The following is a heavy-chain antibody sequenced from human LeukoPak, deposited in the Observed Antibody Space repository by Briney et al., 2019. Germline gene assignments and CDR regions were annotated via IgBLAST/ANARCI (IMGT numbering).Heavy chain of an antibody. J-gene: IGHJ5*02. V-gene: IGHV4-59*01. Sequence: SETLSLTCTVSGGSISSYYWSWIRQPPGKGLEWIGYIYYSGSTNYNPSLKSRVTISVDTSKNQFSLKLSSVTAADTAVYYCARSVLLRFGVFDPWGQGTLVTVSS. CDR3: ARSVLLRFGVFDP. CDR1: GGSISSYY. CDR2: IYYSGST. D-gene: IGHD3-10*01.